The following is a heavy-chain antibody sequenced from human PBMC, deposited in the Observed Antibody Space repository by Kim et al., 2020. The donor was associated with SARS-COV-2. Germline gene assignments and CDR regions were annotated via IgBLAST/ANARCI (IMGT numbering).Heavy chain of an antibody. CDR3: ARSKYSGSYYGYFQH. V-gene: IGHV4-59*01. Sequence: SETLSLTCTVSGGSISSYYWSWIRQPPGKGLEWIGYIYYSGSTNYNPSLKSRVTISVDTSKNQFSLKLSSVTAADTAVYYCARSKYSGSYYGYFQHWGQGTLVTVSS. J-gene: IGHJ1*01. D-gene: IGHD1-26*01. CDR2: IYYSGST. CDR1: GGSISSYY.